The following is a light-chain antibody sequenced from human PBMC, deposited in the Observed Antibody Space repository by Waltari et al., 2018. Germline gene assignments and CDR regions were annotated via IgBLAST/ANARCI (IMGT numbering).Light chain of an antibody. CDR1: QSVLYNYNNKNY. CDR2: WAS. V-gene: IGKV4-1*01. CDR3: QQHYISRT. J-gene: IGKJ1*01. Sequence: DIVMTQSPNSLAVSLGERATINCKSRQSVLYNYNNKNYLAWYQQKPGQPPKLLISWASTRESGVADRFSGSGSGTDFTLSISSLQAEDVAVYYCQQHYISRTFGQGTRVEIK.